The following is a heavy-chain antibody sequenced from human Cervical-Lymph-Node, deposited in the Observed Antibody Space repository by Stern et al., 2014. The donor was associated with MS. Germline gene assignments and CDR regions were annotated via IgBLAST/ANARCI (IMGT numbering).Heavy chain of an antibody. Sequence: QEQLQESGPGLVTPSQTLSLTCTVSGGSISSGGYFWSWLRQHPGKGLEWIGYIYYIGRTSYNPSLESRVTISVDTSKNQFSLKLSSVTAADTAVYYCARATLRYFDWSLPPDAFDIWGQGTMVTVSS. CDR1: GGSISSGGYF. V-gene: IGHV4-31*03. J-gene: IGHJ3*02. D-gene: IGHD3-9*01. CDR2: IYYIGRT. CDR3: ARATLRYFDWSLPPDAFDI.